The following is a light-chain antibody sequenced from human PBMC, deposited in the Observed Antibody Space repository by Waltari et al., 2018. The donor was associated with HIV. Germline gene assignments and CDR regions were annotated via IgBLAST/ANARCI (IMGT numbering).Light chain of an antibody. CDR3: NSYATGSAWV. CDR2: EVT. J-gene: IGLJ3*02. V-gene: IGLV2-23*02. CDR1: SSDVGRYNL. Sequence: QSALTQPASVSGSPGQSTTIPCTGTSSDVGRYNLVFWYQQHPGKAPKLMIYEVTKRPSGVSNRFSGSKSGNTASLTISGLQAEDEADYYCNSYATGSAWVFGGGTKLTVL.